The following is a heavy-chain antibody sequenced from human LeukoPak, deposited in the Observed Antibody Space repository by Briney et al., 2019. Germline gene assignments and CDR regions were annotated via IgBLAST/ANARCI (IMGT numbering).Heavy chain of an antibody. V-gene: IGHV3-23*01. Sequence: GGSLRLSCVASGFTFSYYSMNWVRQAPGKGLECISTISDDSSFTYYADSVKGRSAISRDDSKNTLYLQMNNLKVEDTAVYYCAKGRCSGVGCDSFHSWGQGALVTVSS. CDR3: AKGRCSGVGCDSFHS. J-gene: IGHJ4*02. D-gene: IGHD2-15*01. CDR2: ISDDSSFT. CDR1: GFTFSYYS.